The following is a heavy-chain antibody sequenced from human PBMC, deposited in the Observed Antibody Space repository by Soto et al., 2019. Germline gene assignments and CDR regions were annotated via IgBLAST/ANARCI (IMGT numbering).Heavy chain of an antibody. J-gene: IGHJ4*02. CDR2: ISAHNGNT. Sequence: QVQLVQSGAEVKKPGASVKVSCKASGYTFASYAISWMRQAPGQGLEWMGWISAHNGNTNYAQKLKGRVTMTTDTSTSTAHMELRSLRSDDTAVYYCARDPPPPDYWGQGTLVTVSS. CDR3: ARDPPPPDY. V-gene: IGHV1-18*01. CDR1: GYTFASYA.